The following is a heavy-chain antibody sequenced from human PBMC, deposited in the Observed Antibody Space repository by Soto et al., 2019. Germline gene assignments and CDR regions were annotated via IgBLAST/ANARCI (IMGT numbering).Heavy chain of an antibody. CDR3: AKASGRSWYNWFDP. CDR2: IVPLFGTT. CDR1: GGNFTSYA. V-gene: IGHV1-69*01. Sequence: QVQLVQSGAEVKKPGSSVKVSCKASGGNFTSYAISWVRQAPGQGLEFMGGIVPLFGTTNYAHKFRGRVTITADEPTNTVYMELSSLTSEDTAVYYGAKASGRSWYNWFDPWAQGTLVTVAT. J-gene: IGHJ5*02. D-gene: IGHD6-13*01.